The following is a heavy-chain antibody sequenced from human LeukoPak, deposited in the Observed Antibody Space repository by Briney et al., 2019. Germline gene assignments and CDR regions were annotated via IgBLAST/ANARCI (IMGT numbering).Heavy chain of an antibody. CDR1: GFTFSSYG. V-gene: IGHV3-30*18. J-gene: IGHJ4*02. CDR2: ISYDGSNK. CDR3: AKGGLRYCSSTSCYTPFDY. D-gene: IGHD2-2*02. Sequence: GRSLRLSCAASGFTFSSYGMHWVRQAPGKGLEWVAVISYDGSNKYYADSVKGRFTISRDNSKNTLYLQMNSLRAEDTAVYYCAKGGLRYCSSTSCYTPFDYWGQGTQVTVSS.